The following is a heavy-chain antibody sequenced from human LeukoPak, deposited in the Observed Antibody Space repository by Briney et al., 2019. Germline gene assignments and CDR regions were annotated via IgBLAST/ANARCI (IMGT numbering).Heavy chain of an antibody. Sequence: ASVKVSCKASGYTFTGYYMHWVRQAPGQGLEWMGWINPNSGGTNYAQKFQGRVTMTRDTSISTAYMELSRLRSDDTAVYYCARGIRTYYDSSGYSEYWGQGTLVTVSS. CDR2: INPNSGGT. D-gene: IGHD3-22*01. J-gene: IGHJ4*02. CDR1: GYTFTGYY. V-gene: IGHV1-2*02. CDR3: ARGIRTYYDSSGYSEY.